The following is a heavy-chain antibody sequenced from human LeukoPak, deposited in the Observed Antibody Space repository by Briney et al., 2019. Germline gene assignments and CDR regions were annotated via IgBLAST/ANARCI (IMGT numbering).Heavy chain of an antibody. CDR2: ITANGDST. V-gene: IGHV3-23*01. J-gene: IGHJ3*02. Sequence: GGSLRLSCEGSGFTFRSFAVTWIRQAPGKGLDWVSSITANGDSTYYADSVKGRFTISRDNSKNTLYLQMNSLRVEDTAVYYCAKDLSQIDAFDIWGQGTMVTVSS. CDR1: GFTFRSFA. CDR3: AKDLSQIDAFDI.